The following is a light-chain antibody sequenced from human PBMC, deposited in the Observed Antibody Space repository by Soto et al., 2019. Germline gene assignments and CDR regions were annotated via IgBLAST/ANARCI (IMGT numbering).Light chain of an antibody. J-gene: IGLJ2*01. V-gene: IGLV1-44*01. CDR3: AAWDDSLNGVV. CDR1: SSNIGSKT. Sequence: SVLTQPPSASGTPGQRVTISCSGSSSNIGSKTVNWYQQLPGTAPKLLIYSNTQRPSGVPDRFSGSKSGTSASLAIRGLQSDDEADYYCAAWDDSLNGVVFGGGTQLTVL. CDR2: SNT.